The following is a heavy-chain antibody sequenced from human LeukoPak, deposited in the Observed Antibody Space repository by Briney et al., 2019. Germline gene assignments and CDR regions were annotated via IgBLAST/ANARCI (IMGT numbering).Heavy chain of an antibody. CDR3: ARRPYFDY. CDR2: IKQDGSEK. V-gene: IGHV3-7*01. CDR1: GFTFSDYW. Sequence: GGSLRLSCAASGFTFSDYWMSWVRQAPGKGLEWVANIKQDGSEKYYVDSVKGRFSISRDNAKNSVYLQMNSLRAEDTAVYYCARRPYFDYWGQGTLVTVSS. J-gene: IGHJ4*02.